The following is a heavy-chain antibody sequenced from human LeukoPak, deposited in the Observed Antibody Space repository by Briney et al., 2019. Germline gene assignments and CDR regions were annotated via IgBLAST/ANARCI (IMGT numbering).Heavy chain of an antibody. CDR3: ATLTTSRGIVVVPAAETSAVDY. V-gene: IGHV3-21*01. CDR2: ISSSGSYI. J-gene: IGHJ4*02. Sequence: PGGSLRLSCAASGFTFSSYSMNWVRQAPGKGLEWVSSISSSGSYIYYADSVKGRFTISRDNAKNSLYLQMNSLRAEDTAVYYCATLTTSRGIVVVPAAETSAVDYWGQGTLVTVSS. D-gene: IGHD2-2*01. CDR1: GFTFSSYS.